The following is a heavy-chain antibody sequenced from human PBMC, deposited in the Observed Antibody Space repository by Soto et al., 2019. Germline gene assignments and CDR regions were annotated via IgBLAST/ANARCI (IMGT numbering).Heavy chain of an antibody. D-gene: IGHD3-3*01. J-gene: IGHJ4*02. Sequence: EVQLVESGGGLVKPGGSLRLSCAASGFTFSSYSMNWVHQAPGKGLEWVSSISSSSSYIHYADSVKGRFTISRDNAKNSLYLQMNSLRAEDTAVYYCARDYRLTYYDFWSGYYTEYFDYWGQGTLVTVSS. CDR1: GFTFSSYS. V-gene: IGHV3-21*01. CDR2: ISSSSSYI. CDR3: ARDYRLTYYDFWSGYYTEYFDY.